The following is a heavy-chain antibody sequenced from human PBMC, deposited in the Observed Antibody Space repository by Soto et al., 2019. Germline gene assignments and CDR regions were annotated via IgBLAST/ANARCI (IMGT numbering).Heavy chain of an antibody. CDR1: GFTFGNYG. J-gene: IGHJ4*02. CDR2: IWHDGSNK. V-gene: IGHV3-33*06. Sequence: GGSLRLSCITSGFTFGNYGMHWVRQAPGKGLEWVAVIWHDGSNKYYADSVKGRFTVSRDNSKNTLYLQMNSLRTEDTAVHYCANNFDYWGQGTLVTVSS. CDR3: ANNFDY.